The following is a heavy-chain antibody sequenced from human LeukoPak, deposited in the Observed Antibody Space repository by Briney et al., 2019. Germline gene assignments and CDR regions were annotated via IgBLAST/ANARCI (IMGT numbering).Heavy chain of an antibody. D-gene: IGHD3-16*01. CDR1: GFTFSSYS. CDR3: ATSPRGGLIEN. J-gene: IGHJ4*02. Sequence: GGSLTLSCAASGFTFSSYSMNWVRQAPGQGLEWVSVISRESRNIFYADSVKRRLTVSIDNARISLYLQINSLRAEDTAVYYCATSPRGGLIENWGQGTLVAVSS. CDR2: ISRESRNI. V-gene: IGHV3-21*01.